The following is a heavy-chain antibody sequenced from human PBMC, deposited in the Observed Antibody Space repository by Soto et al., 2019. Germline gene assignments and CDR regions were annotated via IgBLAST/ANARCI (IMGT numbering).Heavy chain of an antibody. J-gene: IGHJ6*02. Sequence: QMQLVQSGPEVKKPGTSVKVSCKASGFTFTSSAVQWVRQARGQRLEWIGWIVVGSGNTNYAQKFQERVTITRDMSTSTAYMELSSMRSEDTAVYYCAAERHYCSSTSCPGPYYYDGMDVWGQGTTVTVSS. CDR3: AAERHYCSSTSCPGPYYYDGMDV. CDR2: IVVGSGNT. V-gene: IGHV1-58*01. CDR1: GFTFTSSA. D-gene: IGHD2-2*01.